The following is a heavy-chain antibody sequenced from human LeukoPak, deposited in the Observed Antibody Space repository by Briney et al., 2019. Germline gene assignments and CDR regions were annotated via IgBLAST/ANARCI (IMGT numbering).Heavy chain of an antibody. CDR3: ARDPTRLDCSSTSCYS. D-gene: IGHD2-2*01. CDR1: GYTFTSYG. Sequence: ASVKVSCKASGYTFTSYGISWVRQAPGQGLEWMGWISAYNGNTNYAQKFQGRVTITADKSTSTAYMELSSLRSEDTAVYYCARDPTRLDCSSTSCYSWGQGTLVTVSS. V-gene: IGHV1-18*01. J-gene: IGHJ5*02. CDR2: ISAYNGNT.